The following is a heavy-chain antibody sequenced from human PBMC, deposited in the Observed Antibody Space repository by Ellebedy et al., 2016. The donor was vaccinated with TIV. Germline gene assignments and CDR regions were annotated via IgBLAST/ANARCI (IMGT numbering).Heavy chain of an antibody. CDR3: ARRTTVATGWTI. Sequence: GESLKISCKGFGYSFSTHWIGWVRQMPGKGLEWMGIIYPGDSKTRYSPSFQGQVTISADKSNSTAYLQWSSLRSSDTAMYYCARRTTVATGWTIWGQGTMVTVSS. V-gene: IGHV5-51*01. J-gene: IGHJ3*02. CDR2: IYPGDSKT. CDR1: GYSFSTHW. D-gene: IGHD4-17*01.